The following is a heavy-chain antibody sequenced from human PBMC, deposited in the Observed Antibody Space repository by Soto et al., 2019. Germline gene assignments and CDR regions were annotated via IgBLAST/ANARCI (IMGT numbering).Heavy chain of an antibody. CDR3: ARSSFDY. CDR1: GFTFSGYT. J-gene: IGHJ4*02. Sequence: GESRKISCAASGFTFSGYTMNWVRQAPGKGLEWVSSITSGSSYIYYADSVKGRFTISRDNAENSLYLQINSLRAEDTAMYYCARSSFDYWGQGTLVTVSS. CDR2: ITSGSSYI. V-gene: IGHV3-21*01.